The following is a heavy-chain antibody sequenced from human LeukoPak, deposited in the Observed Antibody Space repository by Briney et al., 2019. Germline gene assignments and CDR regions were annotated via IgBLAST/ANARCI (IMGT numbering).Heavy chain of an antibody. D-gene: IGHD6-13*01. CDR3: ASSPEQQLAAFDI. CDR2: MNPNSGNT. CDR1: GYTFTSYD. V-gene: IGHV1-8*03. Sequence: GASVKVSCKASGYTFTSYDINWVRQATGQGLEWMGWMNPNSGNTGYAQKFQSRVTITRNTSISTAYMELSSLRSEDTAVYYCASSPEQQLAAFDIWGQGTMVTVSS. J-gene: IGHJ3*02.